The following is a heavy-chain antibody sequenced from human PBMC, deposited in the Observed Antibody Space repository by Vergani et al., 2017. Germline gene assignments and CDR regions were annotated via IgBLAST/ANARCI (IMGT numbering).Heavy chain of an antibody. CDR2: IYYTGST. D-gene: IGHD3-10*01. J-gene: IGHJ3*02. CDR1: GGSISSGGYY. V-gene: IGHV4-30-4*01. CDR3: AWVGILWFGYAYDI. Sequence: QVQLQESGPGLVKPSQTLSLTCTVSGGSISSGGYYWSWLRQPPGKGLEWIGHIYYTGSTYYNPSLNSLVTISVDTSKNQFSLKLSSVAAADTAVYYCAWVGILWFGYAYDIGGQGTMVTVSS.